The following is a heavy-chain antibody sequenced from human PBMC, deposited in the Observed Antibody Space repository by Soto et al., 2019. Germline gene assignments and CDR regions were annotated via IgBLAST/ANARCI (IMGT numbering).Heavy chain of an antibody. CDR3: ASCPIYGGDSYFAY. Sequence: QVQLVQSGAEVRKPGASVKLSCQASGYTFTHYYIHWVRQAPGQGLEWLGIINPDTGTTSYEQTFQGRVTLTTDTSASTVYLELSGLAAEDTAVYYCASCPIYGGDSYFAYWGQGTLVTFSS. D-gene: IGHD2-21*01. V-gene: IGHV1-46*01. CDR2: INPDTGTT. CDR1: GYTFTHYY. J-gene: IGHJ4*02.